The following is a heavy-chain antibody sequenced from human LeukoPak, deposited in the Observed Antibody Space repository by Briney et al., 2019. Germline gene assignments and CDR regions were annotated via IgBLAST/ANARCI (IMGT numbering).Heavy chain of an antibody. CDR3: ARVATEYYDFWSGYFVSYGMDV. Sequence: GGSLRLSCAASGFTFSSYSMNWVRQAPGKGLEWVSSISSSSSYIYYADSVKGRFTISRDNAKNSLYLQMNSLRAEDTAVYYCARVATEYYDFWSGYFVSYGMDVWGQGTLVTVSS. J-gene: IGHJ6*02. CDR1: GFTFSSYS. V-gene: IGHV3-21*01. D-gene: IGHD3-3*01. CDR2: ISSSSSYI.